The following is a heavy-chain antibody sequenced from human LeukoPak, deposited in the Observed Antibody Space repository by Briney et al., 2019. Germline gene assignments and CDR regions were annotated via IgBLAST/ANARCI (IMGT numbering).Heavy chain of an antibody. CDR1: GFTFSSYS. J-gene: IGHJ4*02. V-gene: IGHV3-21*06. CDR2: ISSSSSYI. CDR3: TRVGYIDEGIDY. Sequence: PGGSLRLSCAASGFTFSSYSMNWVRQAPGKGLEWVSSISSSSSYIYYADSVKGRFTISRDNAKNSLYLQMNSLRAEDTAIYYCTRVGYIDEGIDYWGQGTLVTVSS. D-gene: IGHD5-24*01.